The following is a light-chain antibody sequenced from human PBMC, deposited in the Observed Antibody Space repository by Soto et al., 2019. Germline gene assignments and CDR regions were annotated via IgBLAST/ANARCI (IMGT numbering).Light chain of an antibody. CDR2: EGS. J-gene: IGLJ1*01. CDR3: SSFTSTSTY. CDR1: SSDVGSYNL. V-gene: IGLV2-14*02. Sequence: QSVLTHPASVSGSPGQSITISCTGTSSDVGSYNLVSWYQQHPGKAPKLMIYEGSKRPSGVSNRSSGSKSGNTASLTISGLQAEDEADYYCSSFTSTSTYFGTGTKVTVL.